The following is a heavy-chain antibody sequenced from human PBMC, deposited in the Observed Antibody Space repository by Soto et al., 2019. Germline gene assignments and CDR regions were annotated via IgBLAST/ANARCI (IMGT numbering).Heavy chain of an antibody. V-gene: IGHV4-34*01. D-gene: IGHD3-3*01. CDR2: INHTGGT. CDR1: GGSVNGYY. J-gene: IGHJ5*02. CDR3: ATRITVFGLLIPPFDP. Sequence: SETLSLTGAVYGGSVNGYYWNWIRQPPGKGLEWIGEINHTGGTHYNPSLKSRVTMSVDTSRNQFSLRLSSVTAAATAIYYCATRITVFGLLIPPFDPGGQGIQVTVSS.